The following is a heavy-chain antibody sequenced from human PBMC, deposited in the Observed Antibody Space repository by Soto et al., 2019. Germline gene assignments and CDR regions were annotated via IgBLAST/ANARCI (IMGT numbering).Heavy chain of an antibody. CDR2: ISGSGGNT. D-gene: IGHD6-6*01. V-gene: IGHV3-23*01. J-gene: IGHJ4*02. CDR3: AKSITARPFDY. CDR1: GFTFSSYA. Sequence: EVQLLESGGGLVQPGGSLRLSCTASGFTFSSYAMSWVRQAPGKGLEWVSAISGSGGNTYYADSVKGRFTISRDNSKYTLYLQMNRLRAEDTAVYYCAKSITARPFDYWGQGALVTVSS.